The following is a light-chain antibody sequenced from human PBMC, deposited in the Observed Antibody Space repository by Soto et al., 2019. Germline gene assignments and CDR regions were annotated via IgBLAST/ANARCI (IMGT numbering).Light chain of an antibody. J-gene: IGLJ1*01. V-gene: IGLV1-44*01. CDR2: SNY. Sequence: QSVLTQPPSASGTPGQRVTISCSGSSSIIGSKTVNWYQQLPGTAPKLLIYSNYQRPSGVPDRFSGSKSGTSASLAISGLQSEEESDYYCSAWDASLDGYVFGTGTNVTVL. CDR3: SAWDASLDGYV. CDR1: SSIIGSKT.